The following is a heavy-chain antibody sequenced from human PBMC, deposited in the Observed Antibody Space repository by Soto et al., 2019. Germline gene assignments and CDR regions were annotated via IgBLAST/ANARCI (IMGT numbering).Heavy chain of an antibody. CDR1: GYTFTSYD. J-gene: IGHJ6*03. CDR3: ARVASVLDTSYYSMDV. CDR2: MNPNSGNT. V-gene: IGHV1-8*01. Sequence: ASVKVSCKASGYTFTSYDINWVRQATGQGLEWMGWMNPNSGNTGYAQKFQGRVTMTRNTSISTAYMELSSLRSEDTAVYYCARVASVLDTSYYSMDVWGKGTTVTVSS. D-gene: IGHD5-18*01.